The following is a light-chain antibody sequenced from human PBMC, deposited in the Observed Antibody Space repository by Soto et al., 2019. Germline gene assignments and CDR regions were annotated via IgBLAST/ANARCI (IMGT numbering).Light chain of an antibody. CDR1: QSASSN. CDR2: GAS. V-gene: IGKV3D-15*01. Sequence: EIVIAQSPATLSVSPGERVTLSCRASQSASSNLAWFQQKPGQAPRLLIYGASTRAAGISGRFSGSGSGTEFTLPIGSLQSEDSAVYYCQQYNDWLWTFGQGTKVDIK. J-gene: IGKJ1*01. CDR3: QQYNDWLWT.